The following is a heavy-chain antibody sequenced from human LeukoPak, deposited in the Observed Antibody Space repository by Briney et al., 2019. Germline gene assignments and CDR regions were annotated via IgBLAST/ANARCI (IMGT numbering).Heavy chain of an antibody. J-gene: IGHJ6*02. CDR1: GYTFTGYY. Sequence: ASVKVSFKASGYTFTGYYMHWVRQAPGQGLEWMGWINPNSGGTNYAQKFQGRVTMTRDTSISTAYMELSRLRSDDTAVYYCARAEQQLVPPRYYYYYGMDVWGQGTTVTVSS. V-gene: IGHV1-2*02. CDR2: INPNSGGT. D-gene: IGHD6-13*01. CDR3: ARAEQQLVPPRYYYYYGMDV.